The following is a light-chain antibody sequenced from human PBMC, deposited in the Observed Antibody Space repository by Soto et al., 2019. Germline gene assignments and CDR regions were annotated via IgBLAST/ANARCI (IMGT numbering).Light chain of an antibody. Sequence: DIQMTQSPSSLSAYVGDRVTITCRASQGITNYLAWYQQRPGTVPKLLIYAASTLQSGVPSRFSGSGFGTEFTLHISSLQPEDVATYYCQKYSSAPFTFGPGTKVDIK. CDR2: AAS. CDR1: QGITNY. J-gene: IGKJ3*01. CDR3: QKYSSAPFT. V-gene: IGKV1-27*01.